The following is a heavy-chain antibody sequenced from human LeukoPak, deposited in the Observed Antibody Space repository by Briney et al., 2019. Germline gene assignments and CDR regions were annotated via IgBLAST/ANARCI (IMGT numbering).Heavy chain of an antibody. D-gene: IGHD3-22*01. J-gene: IGHJ4*02. Sequence: PGGSLRLSCAASGFTFSSYSMNWVRQAPGKGLEWVSYISSSSSTIYYADSVKGRFTISRDNAKNSLYLQMNSLRDEDTAVYFCARDPYYYDSSGYYGEGFDYWGQGTLVTVSS. CDR2: ISSSSSTI. CDR1: GFTFSSYS. V-gene: IGHV3-48*02. CDR3: ARDPYYYDSSGYYGEGFDY.